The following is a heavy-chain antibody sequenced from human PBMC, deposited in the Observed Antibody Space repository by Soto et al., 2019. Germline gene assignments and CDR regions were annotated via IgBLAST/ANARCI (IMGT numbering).Heavy chain of an antibody. V-gene: IGHV1-69*02. Sequence: QVQLVQSGAEVKRPGSSVKVSCKASGDTFNFYSINWVRQAPGVGLDGVGRVNPILSMSNYAQRFQGRVTMTADKSTSTAYMELRSLRSEDTAIYYCASSYGSGYRAFDYWGQGALVTVSS. CDR3: ASSYGSGYRAFDY. D-gene: IGHD3-10*01. CDR1: GDTFNFYS. CDR2: VNPILSMS. J-gene: IGHJ4*02.